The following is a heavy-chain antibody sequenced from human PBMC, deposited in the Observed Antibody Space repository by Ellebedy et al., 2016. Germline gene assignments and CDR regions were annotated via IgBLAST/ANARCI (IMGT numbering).Heavy chain of an antibody. Sequence: SETLSLTCAVYGGSFSGYYWSWIRQPPGKGLEWIGEINHSGSTNYNPSLKSRVTISVDTSKNQFSLKLSSVTAADTAVYYCARGRDSSGPLYYFDYWGQGTLVTVSS. D-gene: IGHD6-19*01. V-gene: IGHV4-34*01. CDR3: ARGRDSSGPLYYFDY. J-gene: IGHJ4*02. CDR2: INHSGST. CDR1: GGSFSGYY.